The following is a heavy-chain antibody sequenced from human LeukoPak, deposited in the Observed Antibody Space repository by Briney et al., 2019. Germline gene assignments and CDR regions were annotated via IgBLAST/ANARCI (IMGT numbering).Heavy chain of an antibody. CDR2: ISSSSSYI. CDR3: ARESSGVLGFDY. J-gene: IGHJ4*02. D-gene: IGHD3-10*01. CDR1: GFTLSSYS. V-gene: IGHV3-21*01. Sequence: PGGSLRLSCAASGFTLSSYSINWVRQAPGKGLEWVSSISSSSSYIYYADSVKGRFTISRDNARKSLYLQMNSLRAEDTAVYYCARESSGVLGFDYWGQGTLVTVSS.